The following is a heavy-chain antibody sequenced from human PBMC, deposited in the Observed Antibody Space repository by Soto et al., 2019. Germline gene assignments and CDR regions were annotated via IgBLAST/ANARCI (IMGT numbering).Heavy chain of an antibody. CDR3: TRAAWFPYLSFY. D-gene: IGHD3-10*01. V-gene: IGHV3-48*03. J-gene: IGHJ4*02. CDR1: GFTFSRFE. Sequence: GGALRRSCAASGFTFSRFELHWVRQAPGKGLEWISYISSSGSTAYYASSVEGRFTISRDNANNSVYLQMDSLRAEDTALYYCTRAAWFPYLSFYWRQGALVTVSS. CDR2: ISSSGSTA.